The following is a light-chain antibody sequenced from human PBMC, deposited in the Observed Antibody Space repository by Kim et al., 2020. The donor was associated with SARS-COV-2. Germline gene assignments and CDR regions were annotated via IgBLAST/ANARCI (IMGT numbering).Light chain of an antibody. Sequence: QSALTQPASVSGSPGQSITISCTGTSSDVGGYNYVSWYQQHPGKAPKLMICDVSKRPSGVSNRFSGSKSGNTASLTISGLQAEDEADYYCGSYASSTTPWVFGGGTKLTVL. J-gene: IGLJ3*02. CDR3: GSYASSTTPWV. CDR2: DVS. V-gene: IGLV2-14*01. CDR1: SSDVGGYNY.